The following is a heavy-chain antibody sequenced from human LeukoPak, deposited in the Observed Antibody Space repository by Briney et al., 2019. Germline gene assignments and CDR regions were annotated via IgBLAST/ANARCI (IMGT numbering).Heavy chain of an antibody. Sequence: ASVKVSCKASGYTFTGDYIHWVRQAPGQGLEWMGRINPNNGGTNYAQKFQGRVTMTRDTSISTAYMDLSRLRSDNTAVYYGAGASSCFLWGPGTLGTLSS. CDR3: AGASSCFL. D-gene: IGHD6-19*01. CDR2: INPNNGGT. CDR1: GYTFTGDY. V-gene: IGHV1-2*06. J-gene: IGHJ4*02.